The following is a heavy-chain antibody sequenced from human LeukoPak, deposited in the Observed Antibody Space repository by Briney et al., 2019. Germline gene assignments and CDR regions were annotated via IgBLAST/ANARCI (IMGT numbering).Heavy chain of an antibody. Sequence: PGGSLRLSCAASGFTFSSYWMSWVRQAPGKGLEWVANIKQDGSEKYYVDSVKGRFTISRDNAKNSLYLQMNSLRAKDTAVYYCARAYIVGATPGFDYWGQGTLVTVSS. CDR1: GFTFSSYW. J-gene: IGHJ4*02. V-gene: IGHV3-7*03. CDR3: ARAYIVGATPGFDY. CDR2: IKQDGSEK. D-gene: IGHD1-26*01.